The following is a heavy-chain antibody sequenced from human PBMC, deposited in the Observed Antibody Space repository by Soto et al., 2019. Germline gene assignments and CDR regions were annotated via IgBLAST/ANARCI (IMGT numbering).Heavy chain of an antibody. CDR1: GYSFTSYW. D-gene: IGHD2-2*01. V-gene: IGHV5-51*01. CDR3: AREGPATAMGLAFDI. CDR2: IYPGDSDT. Sequence: GASLKISCKGSGYSFTSYWIGWVRQMPGKGLEWMGIIYPGDSDTRYSPSFQGQVTISADKSISTAYLQWSSLKASDTAMYYCAREGPATAMGLAFDIWGQGTMVTVSS. J-gene: IGHJ3*02.